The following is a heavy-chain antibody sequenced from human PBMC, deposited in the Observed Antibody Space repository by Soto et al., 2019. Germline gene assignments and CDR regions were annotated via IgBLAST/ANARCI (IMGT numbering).Heavy chain of an antibody. CDR2: IRSRATGGTT. CDR1: GFNFGDYA. J-gene: IGHJ6*02. V-gene: IGHV3-49*04. CDR3: SRADRDNTWYRYYGLDV. D-gene: IGHD6-13*01. Sequence: EVQLVESGGGLVKPGRSLRLSCTGSGFNFGDYAMTWVRQVPGKGLEWVGFIRSRATGGTTDYAASVRYRFSISRDDSKGIAYLQMNSLKTEDTGVYFCSRADRDNTWYRYYGLDVWGQGTTVTVSS.